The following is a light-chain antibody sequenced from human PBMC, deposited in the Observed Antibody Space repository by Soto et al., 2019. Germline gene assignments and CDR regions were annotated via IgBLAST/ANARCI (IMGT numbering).Light chain of an antibody. J-gene: IGKJ5*01. Sequence: DIQMTQSPSSVSASVGARVTITCRASQDISSWLAWYQQKPGEAPQLLIYAAPSLQSGVPSRFSGCDRGSGFTLADTSLQPEDCAHAEGQPAYNCPPFIGRGTRLEIK. V-gene: IGKV1-12*01. CDR3: QPAYNCPPF. CDR1: QDISSW. CDR2: AAP.